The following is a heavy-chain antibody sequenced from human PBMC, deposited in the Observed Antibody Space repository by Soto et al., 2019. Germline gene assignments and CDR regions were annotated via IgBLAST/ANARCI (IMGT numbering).Heavy chain of an antibody. CDR1: GFTFISYA. J-gene: IGHJ6*02. Sequence: GGSLRLSCAASGFTFISYAMSWVRQAPGKGLEWVSAISGSGGSTYYADSVKGRFTISRDNSKNTLYLQMNSLRAEDTAVYYCAKTIFGVVRQYGMDVWGQGTTVTVSS. D-gene: IGHD3-3*01. CDR3: AKTIFGVVRQYGMDV. CDR2: ISGSGGST. V-gene: IGHV3-23*01.